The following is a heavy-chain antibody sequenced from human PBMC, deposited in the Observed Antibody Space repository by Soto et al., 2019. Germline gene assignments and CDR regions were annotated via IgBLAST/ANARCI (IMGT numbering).Heavy chain of an antibody. CDR3: ARARFSGSYDGMDV. D-gene: IGHD1-26*01. CDR2: IWYDGSNK. J-gene: IGHJ6*02. V-gene: IGHV3-33*01. CDR1: GFTFSSYG. Sequence: QVQLVESGGGVVQPGRSLRLSCAASGFTFSSYGMHGVRQAPGKGLEWVAGIWYDGSNKYYADSVTGRFTISRDNSKNTRYLQMNSLRAEDTSVYYCARARFSGSYDGMDVWGQGTTVTVSS.